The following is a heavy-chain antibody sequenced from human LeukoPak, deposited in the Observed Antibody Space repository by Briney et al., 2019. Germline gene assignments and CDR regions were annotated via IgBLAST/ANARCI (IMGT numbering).Heavy chain of an antibody. CDR3: ARDSVPFVVVTAIPTLSDY. Sequence: GASVKVSCKASGYTFTSYGISWVRQAPGQGLEWMGWISAYNGNTNYAQKLQGRVTMTTDTSTSTAYMELRSLRSDDTAAYYCARDSVPFVVVTAIPTLSDYWGQGTLVTVSS. CDR2: ISAYNGNT. J-gene: IGHJ4*02. CDR1: GYTFTSYG. V-gene: IGHV1-18*01. D-gene: IGHD2-21*02.